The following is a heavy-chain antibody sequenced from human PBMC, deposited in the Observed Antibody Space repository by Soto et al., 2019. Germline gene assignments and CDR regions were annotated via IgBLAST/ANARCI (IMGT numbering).Heavy chain of an antibody. CDR1: GFTFSSYG. CDR3: AKGRPHDFWSGYYYYMDV. V-gene: IGHV3-30*18. Sequence: GGSLRLSCAASGFTFSSYGMHWVRQAPGKGLEWVAVISYDGSNKYYADSVKGRFTISRDNSKNTLYLQMNSLRAEDTAVYYCAKGRPHDFWSGYYYYMDVWGKGTTVTVSS. CDR2: ISYDGSNK. J-gene: IGHJ6*03. D-gene: IGHD3-3*01.